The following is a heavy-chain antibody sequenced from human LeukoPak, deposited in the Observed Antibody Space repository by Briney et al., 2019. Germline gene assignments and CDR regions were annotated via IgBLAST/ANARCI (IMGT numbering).Heavy chain of an antibody. CDR2: IYYSGST. CDR3: AILATNGGYDY. V-gene: IGHV4-39*01. J-gene: IGHJ4*02. Sequence: ASETLSLTCTVSGGSISSSSYYWGWIRQPPGKGLEWIGSIYYSGSTYYNPSLKSRVTISVDTSKNQFSLKLSSVTAADTAVYYCAILATNGGYDYWGQGTLVTVSS. D-gene: IGHD1-14*01. CDR1: GGSISSSSYY.